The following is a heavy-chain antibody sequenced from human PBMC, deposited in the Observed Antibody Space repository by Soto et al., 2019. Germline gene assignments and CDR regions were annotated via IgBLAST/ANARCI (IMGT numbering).Heavy chain of an antibody. CDR2: VFYSGST. CDR1: GDSISSTNFY. CDR3: VRHGNVPDRPFYYCGMDV. J-gene: IGHJ6*02. Sequence: SETLSLTCSVSGDSISSTNFYWGWIRQPPGKGLEWVGTVFYSGSTYYSPSLKGRVTISLDKPKNQFSLSLTSVTAADTAVYYCVRHGNVPDRPFYYCGMDVWGQGPTVTVSS. V-gene: IGHV4-39*01.